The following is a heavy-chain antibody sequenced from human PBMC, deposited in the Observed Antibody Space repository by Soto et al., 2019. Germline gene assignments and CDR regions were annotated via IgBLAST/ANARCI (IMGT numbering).Heavy chain of an antibody. Sequence: GGSLRLSCTASGFTFGDYAMSWFRQAPGKGLEWVGFIRSKAYGGTTEYAASVKGRFTISRDDSKSIAYLQMNSLKTEDTAVYYCTRDRDIVLSDYWGQGTLVTVSS. V-gene: IGHV3-49*03. CDR2: IRSKAYGGTT. CDR1: GFTFGDYA. J-gene: IGHJ4*02. CDR3: TRDRDIVLSDY. D-gene: IGHD2-8*02.